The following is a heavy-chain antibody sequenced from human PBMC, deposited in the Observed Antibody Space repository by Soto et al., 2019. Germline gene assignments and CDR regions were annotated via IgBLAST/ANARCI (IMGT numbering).Heavy chain of an antibody. CDR1: GGSFSGQY. CDR3: ARSGGNDVYYYMDV. CDR2: INHSGSI. Sequence: SETLSLTRAVYGGSFSGQYWSWIRQPPGKGLEWIGEINHSGSINYNPSLESRVTISVDRSKNQFSLKLSSVTAADTAVYFCARSGGNDVYYYMDVWGQGTTVTVSS. J-gene: IGHJ6*02. D-gene: IGHD1-1*01. V-gene: IGHV4-34*01.